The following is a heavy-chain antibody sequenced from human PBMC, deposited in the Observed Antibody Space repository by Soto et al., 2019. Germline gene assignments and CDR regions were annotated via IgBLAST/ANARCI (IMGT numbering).Heavy chain of an antibody. J-gene: IGHJ3*02. D-gene: IGHD6-13*01. Sequence: EVQLLESGGGLVQPGGSLRLSCAASGFTFGSYAMNWVRQAPGKGLEWVSAVSGSGHVTYYAVSVNGRFTVSGDNSKNTVSLLITNLRAEDTAVYYCAKDRDTSSWTGASDIWGQGTMVIVSS. CDR3: AKDRDTSSWTGASDI. CDR1: GFTFGSYA. CDR2: VSGSGHVT. V-gene: IGHV3-23*01.